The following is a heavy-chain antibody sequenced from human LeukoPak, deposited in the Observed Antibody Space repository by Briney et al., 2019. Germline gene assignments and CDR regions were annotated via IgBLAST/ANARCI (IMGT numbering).Heavy chain of an antibody. V-gene: IGHV3-23*01. CDR2: ISGSGGST. CDR1: GFTFSSYA. CDR3: AKDGGHYYDSSGYSDH. D-gene: IGHD3-22*01. J-gene: IGHJ4*02. Sequence: GGSLRLSCAASGFTFSSYAMSWVRQAPGKGLEWVSAISGSGGSTYYADSVKGRFTISRDNSKNTLYLQMNSLRAEDTAVYYCAKDGGHYYDSSGYSDHWGQGTLVTVSS.